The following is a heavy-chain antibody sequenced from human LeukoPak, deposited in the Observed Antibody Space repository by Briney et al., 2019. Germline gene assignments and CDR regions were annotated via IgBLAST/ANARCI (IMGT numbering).Heavy chain of an antibody. V-gene: IGHV3-33*08. CDR1: GFSFRNYG. D-gene: IGHD1-7*01. J-gene: IGHJ4*02. CDR3: ARDGNYNDSPGWDFDN. Sequence: PGRSLRLSCAASGFSFRNYGMHWVRQAPGKGLEWVAVIWSDGSSKYYTDSVKGRFTISRDNYKNTLYLQVNSLRVEDRAVYYCARDGNYNDSPGWDFDNWGQGTLVTVSS. CDR2: IWSDGSSK.